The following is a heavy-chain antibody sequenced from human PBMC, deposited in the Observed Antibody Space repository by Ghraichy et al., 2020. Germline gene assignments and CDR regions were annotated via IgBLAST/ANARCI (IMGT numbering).Heavy chain of an antibody. J-gene: IGHJ6*02. D-gene: IGHD3-10*01. CDR3: ASDRRGSGSYGDYYYHYGTDV. Sequence: ESLNISCSVSGGSLRSDFWSWLRQSPGKGLEWIGYIYYSGITRYNPSLESRVSISEDTSKNQLSLKLTSVTAADTAVYYCASDRRGSGSYGDYYYHYGTDVWGQGTSVIVSS. CDR2: IYYSGIT. CDR1: GGSLRSDF. V-gene: IGHV4-59*01.